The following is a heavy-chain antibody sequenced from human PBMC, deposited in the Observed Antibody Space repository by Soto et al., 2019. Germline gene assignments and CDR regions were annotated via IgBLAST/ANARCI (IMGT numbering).Heavy chain of an antibody. CDR3: ARDGYIGFDY. CDR2: IDSDGSDT. Sequence: GGSLRLSCAASGFTFSNYLMHWVRQGPGKELVWVSRIDSDGSDTIYADSVKGRFTISRDNAKNTLFLQMHSLRAEDMGVYYCARDGYIGFDYWGQGTLVTVSS. V-gene: IGHV3-74*01. D-gene: IGHD5-12*01. J-gene: IGHJ4*02. CDR1: GFTFSNYL.